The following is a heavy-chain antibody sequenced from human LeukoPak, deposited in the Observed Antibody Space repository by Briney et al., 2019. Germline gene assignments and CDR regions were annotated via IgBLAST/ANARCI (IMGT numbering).Heavy chain of an antibody. J-gene: IGHJ4*02. CDR1: GFTFSNYW. CDR2: INQDGSEE. CDR3: VRDGGVSGYDLLDY. D-gene: IGHD5-12*01. V-gene: IGHV3-7*01. Sequence: GGSLRLSCAASGFTFSNYWMSWVRQAPGKGLEWVAHINQDGSEEHYMDSVKARFIISRGNSKNSLSLQMDSLRAEDTAVYYCVRDGGVSGYDLLDYWGQGTLVTVSS.